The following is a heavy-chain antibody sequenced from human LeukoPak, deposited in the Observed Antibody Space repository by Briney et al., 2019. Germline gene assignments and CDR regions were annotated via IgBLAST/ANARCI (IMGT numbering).Heavy chain of an antibody. D-gene: IGHD5-18*01. Sequence: ASVKVSCNASGYTFTSYTMHWVRHAPGQRLEWMGWISAYNVNTNNAQKHQGRVTMTTDTYTRTAYMELRSLRSDGKAVYYCASGYSYANDAFDIWGQGTMVTVSS. CDR3: ASGYSYANDAFDI. CDR1: GYTFTSYT. V-gene: IGHV1-18*01. CDR2: ISAYNVNT. J-gene: IGHJ3*02.